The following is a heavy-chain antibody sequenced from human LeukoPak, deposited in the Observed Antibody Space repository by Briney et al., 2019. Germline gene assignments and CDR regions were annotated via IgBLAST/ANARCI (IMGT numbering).Heavy chain of an antibody. V-gene: IGHV3-30-3*01. CDR3: ARGRFLEWPLGY. CDR2: ISYDGSNK. CDR1: GFTFSSYA. Sequence: PGGSLRLSCAASGFTFSSYAMHWVRQAPGKGLEWVAVISYDGSNKYYADSVKGRFTISRDNSKNTLYLQMNSLRAEDTAVYYCARGRFLEWPLGYWGQGTLVTVSS. J-gene: IGHJ4*02. D-gene: IGHD3-3*01.